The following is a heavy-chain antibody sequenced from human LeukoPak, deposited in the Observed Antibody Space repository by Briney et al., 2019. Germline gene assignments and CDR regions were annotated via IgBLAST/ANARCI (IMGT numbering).Heavy chain of an antibody. Sequence: GGSLRLSCAASGFTLSSYWMSWVRQAPGKGLEWVANIKQDGSEKYYVDSVKGRFTISRDNAKNSLYLQMNSLRAEDTAVYYCARDPVGPIDYWGQGTLVTVSS. V-gene: IGHV3-7*01. D-gene: IGHD2-15*01. CDR2: IKQDGSEK. CDR3: ARDPVGPIDY. J-gene: IGHJ4*02. CDR1: GFTLSSYW.